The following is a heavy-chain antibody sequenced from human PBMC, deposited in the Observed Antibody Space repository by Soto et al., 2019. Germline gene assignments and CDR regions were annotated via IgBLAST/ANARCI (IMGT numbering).Heavy chain of an antibody. V-gene: IGHV3-66*01. J-gene: IGHJ4*02. D-gene: IGHD2-2*01. Sequence: GGSLRLSCAASGFTVSSNYMSWVRQAPGKGLEWVSVIYSGGTTYFADSVEGRFTISRDNSKNTLFLQMNSLRAEDTAVYYCARDEEYCTSISCYARLHPHWGQGTLVTVSS. CDR2: IYSGGTT. CDR1: GFTVSSNY. CDR3: ARDEEYCTSISCYARLHPH.